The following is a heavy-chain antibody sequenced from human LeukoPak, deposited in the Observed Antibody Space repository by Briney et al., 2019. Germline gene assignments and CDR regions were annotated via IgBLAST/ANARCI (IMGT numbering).Heavy chain of an antibody. D-gene: IGHD2-2*01. Sequence: ASVKVSCKASGYTFTSYDINWVRQATGQGLEWMGWMNPKSGNTGYAQKLQGRVTMTRNTSISTAYMELSSLRSEDTAVYYCARGTGYCSSTSCYPSGHYYGMDVWGQGTTVTVSS. CDR1: GYTFTSYD. V-gene: IGHV1-8*01. J-gene: IGHJ6*02. CDR2: MNPKSGNT. CDR3: ARGTGYCSSTSCYPSGHYYGMDV.